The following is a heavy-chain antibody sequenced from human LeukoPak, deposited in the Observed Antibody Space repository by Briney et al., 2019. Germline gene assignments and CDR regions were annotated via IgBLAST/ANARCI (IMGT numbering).Heavy chain of an antibody. V-gene: IGHV4-4*07. Sequence: SETLSLTCTVSGGSISSYYWSWIRQPAGKGLEWIGRIYTSGSTNYNPSLKSRVTISVDTSKNQFSLKLSSVTAADTAVYYCARDKGDYYYGSGSTPLDVWGKGTTVTVSS. J-gene: IGHJ6*04. CDR3: ARDKGDYYYGSGSTPLDV. CDR2: IYTSGST. CDR1: GGSISSYY. D-gene: IGHD3-10*01.